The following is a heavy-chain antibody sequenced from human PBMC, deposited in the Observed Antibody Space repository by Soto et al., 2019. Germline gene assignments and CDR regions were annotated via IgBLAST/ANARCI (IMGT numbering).Heavy chain of an antibody. CDR1: GGTFSSYA. CDR3: ARDWYYGSGSSYWFDP. CDR2: IIPIFGTA. D-gene: IGHD3-10*01. J-gene: IGHJ5*02. Sequence: QVQLVQSGAEVKKPGSSVKVSCKASGGTFSSYAISWVRQAPGQGLEWMGGIIPIFGTANYAQKFQGRVTITADESTSKDYMELSSLRSDDTAVYYSARDWYYGSGSSYWFDPWGQGTLVTVSS. V-gene: IGHV1-69*12.